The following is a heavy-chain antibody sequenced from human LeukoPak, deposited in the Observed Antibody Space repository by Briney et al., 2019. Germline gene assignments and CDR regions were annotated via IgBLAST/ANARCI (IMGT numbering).Heavy chain of an antibody. CDR1: GYTLTELS. V-gene: IGHV1-18*01. D-gene: IGHD3-3*01. Sequence: ASVKVSCKVSGYTLTELSMHWVRQAPGKGLEWMGWISAYNGNTNYAQKLQGRVTMTTDTSTSTAYMELRSLRSDDTAVYYCARGVDYDFWSGYYPGDAFDIWGQGTMVTVSS. CDR2: ISAYNGNT. CDR3: ARGVDYDFWSGYYPGDAFDI. J-gene: IGHJ3*02.